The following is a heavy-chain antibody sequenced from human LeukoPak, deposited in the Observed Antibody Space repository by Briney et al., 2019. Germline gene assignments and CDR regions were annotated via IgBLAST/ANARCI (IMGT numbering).Heavy chain of an antibody. Sequence: PSETLSLTCAVYGGSFSDYFWSWIRQPPGKGLEWIGYIYYSGSTNYNPSLKSRVTISVDTSKNQFSLKLSSVTAAGTAVYYCARDGYGGPFDYWGQGTLVTVSS. CDR2: IYYSGST. J-gene: IGHJ4*02. V-gene: IGHV4-59*01. CDR1: GGSFSDYF. D-gene: IGHD4-23*01. CDR3: ARDGYGGPFDY.